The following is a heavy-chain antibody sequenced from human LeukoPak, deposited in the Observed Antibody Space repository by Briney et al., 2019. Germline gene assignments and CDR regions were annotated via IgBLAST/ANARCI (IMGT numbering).Heavy chain of an antibody. V-gene: IGHV1-2*02. CDR3: ARVGSMTTVTFGY. CDR1: GYTFTGYY. D-gene: IGHD4-17*01. J-gene: IGHJ4*02. CDR2: INPNSGGT. Sequence: ASVKVSCKASGYTFTGYYMHWVRQAPGQGLERMGWINPNSGGTNYAQKFQGRVTMTRDTSISTAYMELSRLRSDDTAVYYCARVGSMTTVTFGYWGQGTLVTVSS.